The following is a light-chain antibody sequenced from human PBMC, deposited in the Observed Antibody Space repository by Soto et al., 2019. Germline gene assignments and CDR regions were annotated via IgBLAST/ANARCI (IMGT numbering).Light chain of an antibody. Sequence: QSVLTQPPSMSGAPGQRVSISCTGSSSNIGAGFDVHWYQQLPGTAPKLLIYGNNNRPSGVPDRFSGSKSDTSASLAITGLQAEDEADYYCQSFDAGLSRGVFGGGTKLPVL. CDR1: SSNIGAGFD. J-gene: IGLJ3*02. CDR3: QSFDAGLSRGV. V-gene: IGLV1-40*01. CDR2: GNN.